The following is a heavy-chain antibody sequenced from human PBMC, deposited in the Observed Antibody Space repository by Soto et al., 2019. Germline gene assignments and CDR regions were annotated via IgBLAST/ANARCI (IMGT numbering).Heavy chain of an antibody. D-gene: IGHD3-3*01. CDR2: IIPIFTTA. Sequence: QVQLVQSGAEVKKPGSSVKVSCKASGGTFSSYAISWVRQAPGQGLEWMGGIIPIFTTANYAQNFQGRVTITAGESTSTAYMELSSLRSEDTAVYYCARRATNDFDFWSGYYDFDYWGQGTLVTVSS. CDR3: ARRATNDFDFWSGYYDFDY. CDR1: GGTFSSYA. V-gene: IGHV1-69*01. J-gene: IGHJ4*02.